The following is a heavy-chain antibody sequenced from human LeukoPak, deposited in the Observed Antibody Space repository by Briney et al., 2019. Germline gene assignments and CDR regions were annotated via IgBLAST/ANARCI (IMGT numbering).Heavy chain of an antibody. CDR3: ARVGEAVNWFDP. J-gene: IGHJ5*02. V-gene: IGHV4-4*07. CDR1: GGSISSYY. Sequence: SETLSLTCTVSGGSISSYYWSWIRQPAGKGLEWIGRIYTSGSTNYNPSLKSRVTISVDTSKNQFSLKLSSVTAADTAVYYCARVGEAVNWFDPWGQGTLVTVSS. CDR2: IYTSGST. D-gene: IGHD2-15*01.